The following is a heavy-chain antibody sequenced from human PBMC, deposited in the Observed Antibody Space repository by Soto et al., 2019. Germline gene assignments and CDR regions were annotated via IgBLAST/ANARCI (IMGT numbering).Heavy chain of an antibody. CDR1: GFTFNIYG. CDR2: ISYDGSNQ. J-gene: IGHJ4*02. Sequence: GSLRLSCAASGFTFNIYGMHWVRQAPDKGLEWVALISYDGSNQYYADSVKGRFTISRDNSKNTLFLQMNSLRADDTAVYYCAKDQASGQGSFDSWGQGTLVTVSS. CDR3: AKDQASGQGSFDS. V-gene: IGHV3-30*18.